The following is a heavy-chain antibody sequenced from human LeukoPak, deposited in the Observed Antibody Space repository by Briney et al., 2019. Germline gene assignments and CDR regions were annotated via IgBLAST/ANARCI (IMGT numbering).Heavy chain of an antibody. CDR3: AKASRQQLVRGYRIDY. J-gene: IGHJ4*02. CDR2: ISGSGGST. V-gene: IGHV3-23*01. CDR1: GFTFSSYA. Sequence: HPGGSLRLSCAASGFTFSSYAMSWVRQAPGKGLEWVSAISGSGGSTYYADSVKGRFTISRDNSKNTLYLQMNSLRAEDTAVYYCAKASRQQLVRGYRIDYWGQGTLVTVSS. D-gene: IGHD6-13*01.